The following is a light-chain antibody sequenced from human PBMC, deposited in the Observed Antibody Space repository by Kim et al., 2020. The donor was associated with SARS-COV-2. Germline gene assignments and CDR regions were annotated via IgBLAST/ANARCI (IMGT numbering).Light chain of an antibody. CDR1: QSVASTH. CDR2: GTS. Sequence: LSPRERATLSCGASQSVASTHLAWFQQKPGQAPRLLIYGTSSRATGIPDRCSASESGTDFTLTISRMEPEDVAVYYCQQYDRSPYTFGQGTKLEIK. V-gene: IGKV3-20*01. J-gene: IGKJ2*01. CDR3: QQYDRSPYT.